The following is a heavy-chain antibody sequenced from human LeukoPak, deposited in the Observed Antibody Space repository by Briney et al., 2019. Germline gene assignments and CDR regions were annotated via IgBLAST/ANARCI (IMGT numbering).Heavy chain of an antibody. J-gene: IGHJ4*02. V-gene: IGHV4-39*07. CDR1: GGSISTSSYY. CDR2: LDFSGRT. Sequence: SETLSLTCTVSGGSISTSSYYWGWIRQSPVKGLEWIGNLDFSGRTNYNPSLKSRVTLSIDTSQTQFSLRLTSVTAADTAVYYCVTSVTVTFTPPAYWGRGALVTVSS. D-gene: IGHD3-16*02. CDR3: VTSVTVTFTPPAY.